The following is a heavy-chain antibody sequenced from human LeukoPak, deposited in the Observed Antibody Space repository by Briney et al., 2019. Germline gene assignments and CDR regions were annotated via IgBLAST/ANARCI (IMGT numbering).Heavy chain of an antibody. CDR3: ARDWGNSYYILGDFDC. V-gene: IGHV4-61*09. CDR1: GDSISSGSYY. J-gene: IGHJ4*02. CDR2: VFTSGST. D-gene: IGHD2/OR15-2a*01. Sequence: SETLSLTCSVSGDSISSGSYYWGWIRQPAGRGLEWIGHVFTSGSTKYNPSLKSRVTMSVDTSKNQFSLKLSSVTAADTAVYYCARDWGNSYYILGDFDCWGQGTLVTVSS.